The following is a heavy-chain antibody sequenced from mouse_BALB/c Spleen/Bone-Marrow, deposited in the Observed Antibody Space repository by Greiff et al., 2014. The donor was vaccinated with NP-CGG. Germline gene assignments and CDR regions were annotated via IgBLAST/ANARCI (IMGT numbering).Heavy chain of an antibody. Sequence: QVQLQQPGPGLVSPSQSLSITCTVSGFSLTDYGVSWIRQPPGEGLEWLGVIWGAGITYYNSALKSRLSISKDNSKSQVFLKMNSLQTDDTAMYYCAKLTWDEGDYWGQGTTLTVSS. CDR3: AKLTWDEGDY. V-gene: IGHV2-6-5*01. CDR2: IWGAGIT. CDR1: GFSLTDYG. D-gene: IGHD4-1*01. J-gene: IGHJ2*01.